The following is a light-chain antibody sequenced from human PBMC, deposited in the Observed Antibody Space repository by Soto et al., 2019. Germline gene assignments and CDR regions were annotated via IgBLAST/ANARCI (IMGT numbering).Light chain of an antibody. Sequence: EIVLTQSPGPLSLSPGERVTLSCRASQSVSSSYLAWYQQKPGQAPRLLIYGASSRATGIPDRFSGSGSGTDFTLTISRMEPEDFAVYYCQQYGSSPRTCGQGTKVEIK. CDR2: GAS. V-gene: IGKV3-20*01. CDR3: QQYGSSPRT. CDR1: QSVSSSY. J-gene: IGKJ1*01.